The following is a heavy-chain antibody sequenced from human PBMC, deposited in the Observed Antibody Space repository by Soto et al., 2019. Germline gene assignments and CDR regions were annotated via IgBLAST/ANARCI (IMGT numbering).Heavy chain of an antibody. CDR3: ARYRREAVAGYTLDN. J-gene: IGHJ4*02. D-gene: IGHD6-13*01. CDR2: VYNSGST. V-gene: IGHV4-59*01. CDR1: CGSISSNY. Sequence: SETLSLTCTVSCGSISSNYWTWIRQPPGKGLEWIGYVYNSGSTNYNPSLKSRVTISEDTSKSQFSLNVNSMTAADTAVYYCARYRREAVAGYTLDNWGQGIVVTVSS.